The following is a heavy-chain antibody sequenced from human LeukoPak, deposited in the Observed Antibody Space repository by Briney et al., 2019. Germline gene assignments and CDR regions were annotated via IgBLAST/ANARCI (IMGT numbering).Heavy chain of an antibody. V-gene: IGHV3-23*01. D-gene: IGHD2-15*01. CDR1: GFTFGSSA. CDR3: AKQLGYCSDGSCYFPY. J-gene: IGHJ4*02. Sequence: GGSLRLSCAASGFTFGSSAMSWVRQAPGKGLEWVSAISNNGGYTYYADSVQGRFTISRDNSKSTLCLQMNSLRAEDTAVYYCAKQLGYCSDGSCYFPYWGQGTLVTVSS. CDR2: ISNNGGYT.